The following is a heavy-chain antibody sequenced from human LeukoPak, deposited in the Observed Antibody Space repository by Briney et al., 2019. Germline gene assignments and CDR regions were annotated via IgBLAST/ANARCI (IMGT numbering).Heavy chain of an antibody. D-gene: IGHD3-22*01. V-gene: IGHV3-21*01. J-gene: IGHJ3*02. CDR1: GFAFSSYS. Sequence: GGSLRLSCAASGFAFSSYSMNWVRQPPAKGLDWVSSISIGSSFKYYADSVKGRFTISGDNAQNSLYLQMNSLRAEDTAVYYCARDAVHYYDSSGYSPHAFDIWGQGTMVTVSS. CDR2: ISIGSSFK. CDR3: ARDAVHYYDSSGYSPHAFDI.